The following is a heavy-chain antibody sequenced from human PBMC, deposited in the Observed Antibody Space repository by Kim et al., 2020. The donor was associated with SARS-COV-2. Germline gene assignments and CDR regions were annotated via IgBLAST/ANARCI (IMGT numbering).Heavy chain of an antibody. CDR3: ARHLDYPIAFDI. Sequence: SETLSLTCSASGGSISSTSYYWGWHRQPPGQGLEWIGSIYYTGSAKYHPCLKSRVSISADTSKNQFSLKPSAVTAAATAVYYCARHLDYPIAFDIWGQGTMVTVSS. CDR2: IYYTGSA. V-gene: IGHV4-39*01. CDR1: GGSISSTSYY. D-gene: IGHD4-17*01. J-gene: IGHJ3*02.